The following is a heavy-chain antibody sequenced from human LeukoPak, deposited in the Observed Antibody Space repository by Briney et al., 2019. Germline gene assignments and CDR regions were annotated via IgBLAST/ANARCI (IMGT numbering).Heavy chain of an antibody. CDR3: ARGPYGDYVDALDY. CDR2: ISDSSGTI. D-gene: IGHD4-17*01. Sequence: GGSLRLSCAASGFTFNTYSMNWVRQAPGKGLEWVSYISDSSGTIYYADSVKGRFTISRDNGKNSLYPQMNSLRAEDTAVYYCARGPYGDYVDALDYWGRGTLVTVSS. V-gene: IGHV3-48*01. J-gene: IGHJ4*02. CDR1: GFTFNTYS.